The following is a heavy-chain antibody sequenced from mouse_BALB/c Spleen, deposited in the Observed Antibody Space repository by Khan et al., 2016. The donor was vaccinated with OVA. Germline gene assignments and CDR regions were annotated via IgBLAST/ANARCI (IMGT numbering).Heavy chain of an antibody. Sequence: EVQLKESGGGLVQPGGSRKLSCAASGFTFSSFGVHWVRQAPEKGLEWVAYISSDSRIIYSADTVKGRFTISRDNPKNSLFLQMTSLRSEDTAMYYCAKDGRWLPFDYWGQGTTLTVSS. V-gene: IGHV5-17*02. J-gene: IGHJ2*01. CDR3: AKDGRWLPFDY. CDR1: GFTFSSFG. D-gene: IGHD2-3*01. CDR2: ISSDSRII.